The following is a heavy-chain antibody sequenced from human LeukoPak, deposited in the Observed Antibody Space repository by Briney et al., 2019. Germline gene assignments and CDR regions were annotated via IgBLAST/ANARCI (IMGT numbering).Heavy chain of an antibody. Sequence: SQTLSLTCTVSGGSISSGSYYWSWLRQPAGKGLEWIGRIYTSGSTNYNPSLKSRVTISVDTSKNQFSLKLSSVTAADTAVYYCARRGYSYVDPWGQGTLVTVSS. CDR1: GGSISSGSYY. D-gene: IGHD5-18*01. CDR3: ARRGYSYVDP. J-gene: IGHJ5*02. V-gene: IGHV4-61*02. CDR2: IYTSGST.